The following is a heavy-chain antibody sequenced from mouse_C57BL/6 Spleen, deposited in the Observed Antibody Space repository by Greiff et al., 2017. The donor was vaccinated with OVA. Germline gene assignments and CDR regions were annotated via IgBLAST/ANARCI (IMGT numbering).Heavy chain of an antibody. CDR3: ARTPGGSSYWYFDV. CDR1: GFSLTSYG. D-gene: IGHD1-1*01. V-gene: IGHV2-2*01. Sequence: QVQLKESGPGLVQPSQSLSITCTVSGFSLTSYGVHWVRQSPGKGLEWLGVIWSGGSTDYNAAFISSLSISKDNSKSQGIVKMNSLRADDTAIYDGARTPGGSSYWYFDVWGTGTTVTVSS. J-gene: IGHJ1*03. CDR2: IWSGGST.